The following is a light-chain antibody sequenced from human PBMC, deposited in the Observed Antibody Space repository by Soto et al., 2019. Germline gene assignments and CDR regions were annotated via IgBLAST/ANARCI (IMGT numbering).Light chain of an antibody. V-gene: IGKV1-33*01. CDR3: QQYNDLQR. J-gene: IGKJ3*01. CDR1: DDSRYY. Sequence: IQVTQSPSSLSASVGGRVTITCRASDDSRYYLSWYEQKPGKAPRVLIYDASNLETGVPSIFSRGGSRTDFPLNISRLHSENIATYYCQQYNDLQRLGPGTKVDI. CDR2: DAS.